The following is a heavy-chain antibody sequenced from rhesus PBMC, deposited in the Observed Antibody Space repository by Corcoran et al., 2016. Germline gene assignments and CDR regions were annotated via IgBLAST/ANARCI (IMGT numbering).Heavy chain of an antibody. V-gene: IGHV4-80*01. CDR1: GAPFISYW. D-gene: IGHD6-31*01. Sequence: QVQLQESGPGLVKPSETLSLTCAVSGAPFISYWWTWIRQPPGKGLEWFGEINVNSGTTNYNPTRKGSVTISKDASKNQVSLQLNSVTAADTAVYYCARSSAGTDYWGRGVLVTVSS. J-gene: IGHJ4*01. CDR2: INVNSGTT. CDR3: ARSSAGTDY.